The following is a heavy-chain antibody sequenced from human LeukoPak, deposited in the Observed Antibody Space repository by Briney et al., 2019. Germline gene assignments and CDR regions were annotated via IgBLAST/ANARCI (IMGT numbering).Heavy chain of an antibody. J-gene: IGHJ4*02. CDR3: ARGKWRWLRGGIDY. V-gene: IGHV4-39*07. CDR1: GGSLSSSSTSY. Sequence: SETLSLTCTVSGGSLSSSSTSYWGWIRQPPGKGLEWIGSMNYGGTSHYNPSLKSRVTISVDTSKNQFSLKLSSVTAADTAVYYCARGKWRWLRGGIDYWGQGTLVTVSS. D-gene: IGHD5-24*01. CDR2: MNYGGTS.